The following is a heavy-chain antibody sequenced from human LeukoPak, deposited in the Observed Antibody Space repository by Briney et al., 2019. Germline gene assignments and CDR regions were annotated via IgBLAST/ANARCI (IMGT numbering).Heavy chain of an antibody. D-gene: IGHD6-13*01. CDR1: GFTFSTYW. CDR3: AKLSSSWPFDY. CDR2: ISGSGGNT. V-gene: IGHV3-23*01. J-gene: IGHJ4*02. Sequence: GGSLRLSCAASGFTFSTYWMSWVRQAPGKGLEWVSAISGSGGNTYYADSVKGRFTISRDNSKNTLYLQMNSLRAEDTAVYYCAKLSSSWPFDYWGQGTLVTVSS.